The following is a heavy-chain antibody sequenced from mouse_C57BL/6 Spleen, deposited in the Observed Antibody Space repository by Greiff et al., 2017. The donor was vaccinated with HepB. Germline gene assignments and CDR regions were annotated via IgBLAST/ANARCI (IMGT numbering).Heavy chain of an antibody. CDR3: ASPIYYDYDVGGYYAMDY. V-gene: IGHV5-6*01. CDR2: ISSGGSYT. J-gene: IGHJ4*01. CDR1: GFTFSSYG. Sequence: EVHLVESGGDLVKPGGSLKLSCAASGFTFSSYGMSWVRQTPDKRLEWVATISSGGSYTYYPDSVKGRFTISRDNAKNTLYLQMSSLKSEDTAMYYCASPIYYDYDVGGYYAMDYWGQGTSVTVSS. D-gene: IGHD2-4*01.